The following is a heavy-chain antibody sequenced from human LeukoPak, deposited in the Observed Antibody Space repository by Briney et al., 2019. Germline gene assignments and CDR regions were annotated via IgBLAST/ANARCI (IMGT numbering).Heavy chain of an antibody. CDR3: AKGAFRDQVQGYYYRDV. Sequence: GGSLRLSCAVSGFTFSSDWVSWVRQAPGRVLGWVANIKQDGSEKYYVDSVKDRFIISRDNAKNSLYLQMNSLRAEDTAVYYCAKGAFRDQVQGYYYRDVWGKGTTVTVSS. D-gene: IGHD3-10*01. J-gene: IGHJ6*03. CDR1: GFTFSSDW. CDR2: IKQDGSEK. V-gene: IGHV3-7*01.